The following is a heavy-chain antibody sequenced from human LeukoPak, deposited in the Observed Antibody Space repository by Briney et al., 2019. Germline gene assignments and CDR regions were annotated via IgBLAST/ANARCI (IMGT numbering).Heavy chain of an antibody. CDR1: GYSISSGYY. CDR2: IYHSGTT. Sequence: SETLSLTCAVSGYSISSGYYWGWIRQPPGKGLEWIGSIYHSGTTYHNPSLKSRLTMSVDTSKNRFSLKLSSVTAADTGVYYCAGEIYSSGWYCDYWGQGTLVTVSS. CDR3: AGEIYSSGWYCDY. J-gene: IGHJ4*02. D-gene: IGHD6-19*01. V-gene: IGHV4-38-2*02.